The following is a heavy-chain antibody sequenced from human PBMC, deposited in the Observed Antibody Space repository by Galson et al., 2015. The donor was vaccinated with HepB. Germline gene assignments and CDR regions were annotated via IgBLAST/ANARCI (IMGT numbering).Heavy chain of an antibody. J-gene: IGHJ4*02. D-gene: IGHD2-21*02. V-gene: IGHV3-48*02. CDR2: INSMSTTK. CDR3: ARDEEGDQDFDY. CDR1: GFTFSHYG. Sequence: SLRLSCAVSGFTFSHYGMTWVRQAPGKGLEWVSHINSMSTTKSYADSVKGRFTISRDNAKSSIYLEMNSLRDEDTALYYCARDEEGDQDFDYWGQGTLVTVSS.